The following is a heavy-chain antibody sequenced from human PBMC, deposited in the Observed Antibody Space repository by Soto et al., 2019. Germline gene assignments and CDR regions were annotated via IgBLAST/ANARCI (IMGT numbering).Heavy chain of an antibody. CDR2: ISGSGGST. Sequence: PGGSLRLSCASSGFTFSSYAMSWVRQAPGKGLEWVSAISGSGGSTYYADSVKGRFTISRDNSKNTLYLQMNSLRAEDTAVYYCAKDPGRNYESPKYFDYWGQGTLVTVSS. CDR1: GFTFSSYA. V-gene: IGHV3-23*01. J-gene: IGHJ4*02. D-gene: IGHD1-7*01. CDR3: AKDPGRNYESPKYFDY.